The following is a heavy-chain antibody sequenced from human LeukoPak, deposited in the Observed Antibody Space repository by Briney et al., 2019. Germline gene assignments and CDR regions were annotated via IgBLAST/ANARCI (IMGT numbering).Heavy chain of an antibody. CDR1: GFTFSSYS. D-gene: IGHD3-10*01. J-gene: IGHJ3*02. CDR3: ARNYGSGSYGRAFDI. CDR2: ISSSSSTI. Sequence: GGSLRLSCAASGFTFSSYSMNWVRQAPGKGLEWVSYISSSSSTIYYADSVKGRFTISRDNAKNSLYLQMNSLRAEDTAVYYCARNYGSGSYGRAFDIWGQGTMVTVSS. V-gene: IGHV3-48*04.